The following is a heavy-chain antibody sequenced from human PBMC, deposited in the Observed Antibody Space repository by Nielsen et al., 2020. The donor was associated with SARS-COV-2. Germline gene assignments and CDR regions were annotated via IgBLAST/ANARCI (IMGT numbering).Heavy chain of an antibody. CDR1: GFTFSDYY. Sequence: GESLKISCAASGFTFSDYYMSWIRQAPGKGLEWVSYISSSGSTIYYADSVKGRFTISRDNAKNSLYLQMNSLRAEDTAVYYCASCRIQLLWGMDVWGQGTTVTVSS. CDR3: ASCRIQLLWGMDV. CDR2: ISSSGSTI. J-gene: IGHJ6*02. D-gene: IGHD5-18*01. V-gene: IGHV3-11*01.